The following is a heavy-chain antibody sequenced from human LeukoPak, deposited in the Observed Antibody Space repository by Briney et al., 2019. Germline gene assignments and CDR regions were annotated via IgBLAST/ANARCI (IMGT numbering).Heavy chain of an antibody. D-gene: IGHD6-19*01. V-gene: IGHV4-39*01. CDR2: IYYSGST. Sequence: SETLSLTCSVAGGSISSSSYYWGWIRQPPGKGLEWIGSIYYSGSTYYNPSLKSRVTISVDTSKNQFSLKLSSVTAADTAVYYCARHAVAGTWTYYYYYGMDVWGQGTTVTVSS. CDR3: ARHAVAGTWTYYYYYGMDV. CDR1: GGSISSSSYY. J-gene: IGHJ6*02.